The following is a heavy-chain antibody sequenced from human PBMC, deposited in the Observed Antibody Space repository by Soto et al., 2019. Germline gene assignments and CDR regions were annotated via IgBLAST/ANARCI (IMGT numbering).Heavy chain of an antibody. CDR3: ATAEYGGINMVRGVIITDGPTWFDP. CDR1: GYSFTSYW. CDR2: IYPGDSDT. Sequence: GESLKISCKVSGYSFTSYWIGWVRQMPGKGLEWMGIIYPGDSDTRYSPSFQGQVTISADKSISTAYLQWSSLKASDTAMYYCATAEYGGINMVRGVIITDGPTWFDPGGHGTPVTVS. V-gene: IGHV5-51*01. D-gene: IGHD3-10*01. J-gene: IGHJ5*02.